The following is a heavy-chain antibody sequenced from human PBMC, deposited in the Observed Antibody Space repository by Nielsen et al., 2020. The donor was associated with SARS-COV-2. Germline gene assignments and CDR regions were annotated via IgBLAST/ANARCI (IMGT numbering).Heavy chain of an antibody. Sequence: SETLSLTCAVSGGSINNAAYSWSWVRQPPGKGLEWIGYTHHSGRTHYNPSLKSRVTISVDRSKNQFSLNLSSVTAADTAVYYCARDRPAVAGTSRFDPWGQGTLVTVSS. CDR2: THHSGRT. J-gene: IGHJ5*02. D-gene: IGHD6-19*01. CDR3: ARDRPAVAGTSRFDP. V-gene: IGHV4-30-2*01. CDR1: GGSINNAAYS.